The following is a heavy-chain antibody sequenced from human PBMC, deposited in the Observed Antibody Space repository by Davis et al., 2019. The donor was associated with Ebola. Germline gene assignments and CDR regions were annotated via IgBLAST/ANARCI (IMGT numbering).Heavy chain of an antibody. CDR1: GFTFSSYW. V-gene: IGHV3-74*01. J-gene: IGHJ4*02. Sequence: GESLKIPCAASGFTFSSYWMHWVRQAPGKVLVWVSRSNSDGSSTSYADSVKGRFNISRDNAKNTLYLQMNSLRVEDTAVYYCATLGSGWPLDYWGKGTLVTVAS. D-gene: IGHD6-19*01. CDR3: ATLGSGWPLDY. CDR2: SNSDGSST.